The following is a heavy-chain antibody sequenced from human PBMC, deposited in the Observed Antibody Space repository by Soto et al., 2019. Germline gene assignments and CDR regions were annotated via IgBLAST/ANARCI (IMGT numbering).Heavy chain of an antibody. Sequence: SGGSLRLSCAASGCTFSTYTMNWVRQAPGKGLEWVSSISSSSSYTYYTDSVKGRFTISRDNAKNSLYLQMNSLRAEDTAVYYCAREITGYGSLTYFDYWGQGTLVTVSS. J-gene: IGHJ4*02. V-gene: IGHV3-21*01. D-gene: IGHD3-10*01. CDR2: ISSSSSYT. CDR1: GCTFSTYT. CDR3: AREITGYGSLTYFDY.